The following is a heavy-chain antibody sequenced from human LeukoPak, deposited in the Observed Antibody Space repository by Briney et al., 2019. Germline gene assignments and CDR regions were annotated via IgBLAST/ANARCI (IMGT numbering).Heavy chain of an antibody. Sequence: GGTLRLSCAASGFTFSSFGMSWVRQAPGKGLEWVSAISGSGGSTYYADSVKGRFTISRDNSKNTLYLQMNSLRAEDTAVYYCAKSRVLNYFDYWGQGTLVTVSS. D-gene: IGHD2-2*01. CDR3: AKSRVLNYFDY. J-gene: IGHJ4*02. V-gene: IGHV3-23*01. CDR2: ISGSGGST. CDR1: GFTFSSFG.